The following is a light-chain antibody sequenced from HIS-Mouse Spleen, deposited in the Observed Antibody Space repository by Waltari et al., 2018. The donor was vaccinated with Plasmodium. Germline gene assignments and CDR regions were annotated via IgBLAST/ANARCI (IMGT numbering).Light chain of an antibody. CDR1: SSDVGSYNR. CDR3: SSYTSSSWV. Sequence: QSALTQPPSVSGSPGQSVTISCTGTSSDVGSYNRVSCYQQPPGTAPKLMIYEVSNRPSGVPDRFSGSKSGNTASLTISGLQAEDEADYYCSSYTSSSWVFGGGTKLTVL. J-gene: IGLJ3*02. V-gene: IGLV2-18*02. CDR2: EVS.